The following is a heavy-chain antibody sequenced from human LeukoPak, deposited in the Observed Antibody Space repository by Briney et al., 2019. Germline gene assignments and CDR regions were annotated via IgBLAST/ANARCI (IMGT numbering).Heavy chain of an antibody. CDR3: ARDQIGDYYDSSGYYRNWFDP. V-gene: IGHV3-30-3*01. J-gene: IGHJ5*02. CDR2: ISYDGSNK. Sequence: GGSLRLSCAASGFTFSSYAMHWVRQAPGKGLEWVAVISYDGSNKYYADSVKGRFTISRDNPKNTLYLQMNSLRAEDTAVYYCARDQIGDYYDSSGYYRNWFDPWGQGTLVTVSS. CDR1: GFTFSSYA. D-gene: IGHD3-22*01.